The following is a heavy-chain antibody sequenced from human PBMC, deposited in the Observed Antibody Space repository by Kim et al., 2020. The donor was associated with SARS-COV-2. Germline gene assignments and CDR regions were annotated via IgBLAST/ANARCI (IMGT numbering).Heavy chain of an antibody. Sequence: SETLSLTCTVSGGSIGDSRYSWGWIRQPPGKGLEWIGSIYYSGSTYYSPSLKSRLTISVDTSKNQFSLRLSSVTAADTALYYCARPGGTAGWYCFDFWGQGTLVTVSS. CDR1: GGSIGDSRYS. CDR2: IYYSGST. CDR3: ARPGGTAGWYCFDF. V-gene: IGHV4-39*01. D-gene: IGHD2-21*02. J-gene: IGHJ4*02.